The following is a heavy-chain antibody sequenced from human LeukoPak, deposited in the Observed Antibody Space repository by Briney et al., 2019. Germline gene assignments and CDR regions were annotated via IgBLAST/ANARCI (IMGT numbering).Heavy chain of an antibody. CDR3: ARSIAARSGADY. D-gene: IGHD6-6*01. CDR2: INTNTGNP. J-gene: IGHJ4*02. CDR1: GYTFTSYA. Sequence: VSVSPSWKSCGYTFTSYAMNWVRQAPGEGLEWMGWINTNTGNPTYAQGFTGRFVFSLDTSVSTAYLQISSLKAEDTAVYYCARSIAARSGADYWGQGTLATVSS. V-gene: IGHV7-4-1*02.